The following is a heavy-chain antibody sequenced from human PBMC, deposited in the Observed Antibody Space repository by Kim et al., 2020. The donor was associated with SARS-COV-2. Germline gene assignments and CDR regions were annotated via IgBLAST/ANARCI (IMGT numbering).Heavy chain of an antibody. CDR1: GYTFTSYD. J-gene: IGHJ4*02. Sequence: ASVKVSCKASGYTFTSYDINWVRQATGQGLEWMGWMNPNSGNTGYAQKFQGRVTMTRNTSISTAYMELSSLRSEDTAVYYCATRIWSGYPFHFDYWGQGTLVTVSS. CDR3: ATRIWSGYPFHFDY. CDR2: MNPNSGNT. V-gene: IGHV1-8*01. D-gene: IGHD5-12*01.